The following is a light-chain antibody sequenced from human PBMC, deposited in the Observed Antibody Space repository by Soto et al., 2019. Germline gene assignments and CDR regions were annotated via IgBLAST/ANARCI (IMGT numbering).Light chain of an antibody. CDR1: QTVGRSY. V-gene: IGKV3-20*01. CDR2: DAS. Sequence: EIVLTQSPGTLFLSPEERATLSCRASQTVGRSYLAWHQQKPGQAPRILIYDASSRPADIPDRFSGSGSGTDFTLSISRLEPEDFAVYFCQQYASSPATFGQGTKVDI. J-gene: IGKJ1*01. CDR3: QQYASSPAT.